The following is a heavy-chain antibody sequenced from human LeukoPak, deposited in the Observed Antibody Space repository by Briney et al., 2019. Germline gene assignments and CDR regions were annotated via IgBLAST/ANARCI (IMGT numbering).Heavy chain of an antibody. D-gene: IGHD3-9*01. CDR2: IYYSGST. Sequence: SETLSLTCTVSGGSISSGSYYWSWIRQPAGKGLEWIGYIYYSGSTNYNPSLKSRVTTSVKTSKNQFSLKLRSVTAADTAVYYCARVTGYTIEDYFDYWGQGTLVTVSS. V-gene: IGHV4-61*10. CDR3: ARVTGYTIEDYFDY. J-gene: IGHJ4*02. CDR1: GGSISSGSYY.